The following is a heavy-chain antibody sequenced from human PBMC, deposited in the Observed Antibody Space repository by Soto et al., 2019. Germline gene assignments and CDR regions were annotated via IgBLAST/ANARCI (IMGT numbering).Heavy chain of an antibody. CDR3: AKQPASIRTFDY. Sequence: GASVKVSCKASGYTFTSYDINWVRQATGQGLEWMGWMNPNSGITGYAQKFQGRLTMTRNTSISTACMELSSLRAEDTAVYYCAKQPASIRTFDYWGQGALVTVSS. J-gene: IGHJ4*02. D-gene: IGHD2-2*01. CDR2: MNPNSGIT. CDR1: GYTFTSYD. V-gene: IGHV1-8*01.